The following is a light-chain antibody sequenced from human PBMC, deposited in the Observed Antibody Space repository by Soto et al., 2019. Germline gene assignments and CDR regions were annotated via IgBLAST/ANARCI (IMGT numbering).Light chain of an antibody. CDR1: SSDVGAYNY. CDR2: EVN. Sequence: QSALTQPASVSGSPGQSITISCTGSSSDVGAYNYVSWYQQYPSNAPKLIIYEVNYRPSEVPHRFSGSKSGNTATLTISGLQAEDEAEYYCSSYTNTYTYVFGPGTKVTVL. J-gene: IGLJ1*01. V-gene: IGLV2-14*01. CDR3: SSYTNTYTYV.